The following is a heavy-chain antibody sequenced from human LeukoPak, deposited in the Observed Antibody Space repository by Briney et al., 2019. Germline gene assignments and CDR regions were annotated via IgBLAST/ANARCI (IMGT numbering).Heavy chain of an antibody. D-gene: IGHD5-18*01. CDR1: GFTFSSYA. CDR2: ISYDGSNK. Sequence: PGRSLRLSCAASGFTFSSYAMHWVRQAPGKGLEWVAVISYDGSNKYYADSVKGRFTISRDNSKNTLYLQMNSLRAEDTAVYYCARALWSEGFFDYWGQGTLVTVSS. CDR3: ARALWSEGFFDY. J-gene: IGHJ4*02. V-gene: IGHV3-30-3*01.